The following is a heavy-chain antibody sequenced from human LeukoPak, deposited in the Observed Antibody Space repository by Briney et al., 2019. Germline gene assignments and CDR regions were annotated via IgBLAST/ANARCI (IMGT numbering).Heavy chain of an antibody. CDR2: LASGSQT. D-gene: IGHD2-2*01. CDR1: GFTLGRHD. J-gene: IGHJ4*02. CDR3: ARIGFSTSWANFDY. V-gene: IGHV3-13*01. Sequence: GGSLRLSCTASGFTLGRHDMHWVRQTTGEGLEWVAALASGSQTFYAGSVKGRFTVSREDAKNSLYLQMNSLRAGDTAVYYCARIGFSTSWANFDYWGQGTLVTVSS.